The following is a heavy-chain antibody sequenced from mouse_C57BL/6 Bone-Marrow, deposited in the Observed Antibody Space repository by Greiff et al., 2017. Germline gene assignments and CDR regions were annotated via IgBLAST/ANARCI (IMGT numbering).Heavy chain of an antibody. D-gene: IGHD1-1*01. V-gene: IGHV1-53*01. CDR3: ARTLLFSWYFDV. CDR2: INPSNGGT. CDR1: GSTFTSYW. Sequence: QVQLQQPGTELVKPGASVKLSCKASGSTFTSYWMHWVKQRPGQGLEWIGNINPSNGGTNYNEKLKSKATLTVDKSSSTAYMQLSSLTSEDSAVYYCARTLLFSWYFDVWGTGTTVTVSS. J-gene: IGHJ1*03.